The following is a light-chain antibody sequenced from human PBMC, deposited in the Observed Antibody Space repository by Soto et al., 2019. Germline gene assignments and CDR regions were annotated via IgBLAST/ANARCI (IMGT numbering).Light chain of an antibody. CDR1: QSVSSY. J-gene: IGKJ5*01. V-gene: IGKV3-11*01. CDR3: QQRSNWPPIT. Sequence: EIMLKQSPVTLSVSPDGRVTLSCRASQSVSSYLAWYHQKPGQAPRLLIYDASTRATGIHARFSGSGSGKDFTLTISSLEPEDFAVYYCQQRSNWPPITFGQGTRLENK. CDR2: DAS.